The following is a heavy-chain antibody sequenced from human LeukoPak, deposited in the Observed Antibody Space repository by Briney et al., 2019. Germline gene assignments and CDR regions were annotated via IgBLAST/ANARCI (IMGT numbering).Heavy chain of an antibody. CDR1: GFAVSSNY. CDR3: ARGRGGYSFDY. Sequence: GGSLRLSCAASGFAVSSNYMSWVRQAPGKGLEWVSVIYSDGSTYYADSVKGRFTISRDNSKNTPYLQMNSLRAEDTALYYCARGRGGYSFDYWGQGTLVTVSS. CDR2: IYSDGST. D-gene: IGHD3-16*01. J-gene: IGHJ4*02. V-gene: IGHV3-53*01.